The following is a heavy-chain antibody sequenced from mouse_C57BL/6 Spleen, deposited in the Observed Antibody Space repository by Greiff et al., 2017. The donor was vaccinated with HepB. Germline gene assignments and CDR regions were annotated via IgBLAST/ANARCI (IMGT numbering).Heavy chain of an antibody. D-gene: IGHD2-4*01. CDR2: INPSSGYT. J-gene: IGHJ4*01. CDR1: GYTFTSYW. V-gene: IGHV1-7*01. CDR3: ARWGNAYDSTTTGDAMDY. Sequence: VQLQQSGAELAKPGASVKLSCKASGYTFTSYWMHWVKQRPGQGLEWIGYINPSSGYTKYNQKFKDKDTLTADKSSSTAYMQLSSLTYEDSAVYYCARWGNAYDSTTTGDAMDYWGQGTSVTVSS.